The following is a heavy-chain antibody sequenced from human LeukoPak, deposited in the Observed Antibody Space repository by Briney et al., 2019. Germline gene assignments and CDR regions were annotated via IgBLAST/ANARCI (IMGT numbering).Heavy chain of an antibody. CDR2: ISGYNGYT. V-gene: IGHV1-18*01. J-gene: IGHJ3*02. D-gene: IGHD3-22*01. CDR1: GYTFTSYA. CDR3: ARMMTPRHYYDRSGYYYGAFDI. Sequence: ASVKVSCKASGYTFTSYAMNWVRQAPGQGLEWMGWISGYNGYTNYAQKLQGRVTMTTDTSTSTAYMELRSLRSDDTAVYYCARMMTPRHYYDRSGYYYGAFDIWGQGTMVTVSS.